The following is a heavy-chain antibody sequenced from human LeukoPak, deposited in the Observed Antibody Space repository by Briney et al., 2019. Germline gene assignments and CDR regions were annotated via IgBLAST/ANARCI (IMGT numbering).Heavy chain of an antibody. CDR3: AAACSSTSCLSDDAFDI. J-gene: IGHJ3*02. CDR1: GGSISSSSYY. D-gene: IGHD2-2*01. Sequence: PSETLSLTCTVSGGSISSSSYYWGWIRQPPGKGLEWIGSIYYSGSTYYNPSLKSRVTISVDTSKNQFSLKLSSVTAADTAVYYCAAACSSTSCLSDDAFDIWGQGTMVTVSS. CDR2: IYYSGST. V-gene: IGHV4-39*07.